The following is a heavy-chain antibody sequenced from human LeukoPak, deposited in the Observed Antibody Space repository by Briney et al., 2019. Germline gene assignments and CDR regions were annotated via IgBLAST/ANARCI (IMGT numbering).Heavy chain of an antibody. CDR2: IYYSGST. V-gene: IGHV4-39*07. Sequence: SETLSLTCTVSGGSIRTSNYYWGWIRQPPGKGLEWIGSIYYSGSTYYNPSLKSRVTISVDTSKNQFSLRLSSVTAADTAVYYCARIQSRSGSYYNTWYFDYWGQGTLVTVSS. D-gene: IGHD3-10*01. CDR1: GGSIRTSNYY. CDR3: ARIQSRSGSYYNTWYFDY. J-gene: IGHJ4*02.